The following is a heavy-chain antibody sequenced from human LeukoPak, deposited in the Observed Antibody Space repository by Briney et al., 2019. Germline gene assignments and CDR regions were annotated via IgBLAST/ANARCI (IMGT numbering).Heavy chain of an antibody. CDR3: ARSPGSSGWYQKDAFDI. CDR1: DVSLSNINYY. D-gene: IGHD6-19*01. V-gene: IGHV4-39*07. CDR2: VYYIGST. Sequence: SETLSLTCSVSDVSLSNINYYWGWIRQPPGKGLEWIGSVYYIGSTYYNPSLKSRVTISVDTSKNQFSLKLSSVTAADTAVYYCARSPGSSGWYQKDAFDIWGQGTMVTVSS. J-gene: IGHJ3*02.